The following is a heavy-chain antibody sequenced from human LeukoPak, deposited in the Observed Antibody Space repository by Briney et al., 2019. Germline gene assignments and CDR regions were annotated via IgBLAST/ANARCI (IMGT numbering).Heavy chain of an antibody. CDR2: IRYDGSNK. CDR3: ARVRKAYYDFWSGFDY. Sequence: GGSLRLSCAASGFTFSSYGVHWVRQAPGKGLEWVAFIRYDGSNKYYADSVKGRFTISRDNSKNTLYLQMNSLRAEDTAVYYCARVRKAYYDFWSGFDYWGQGTLVTVSS. CDR1: GFTFSSYG. D-gene: IGHD3-3*01. V-gene: IGHV3-30*02. J-gene: IGHJ4*02.